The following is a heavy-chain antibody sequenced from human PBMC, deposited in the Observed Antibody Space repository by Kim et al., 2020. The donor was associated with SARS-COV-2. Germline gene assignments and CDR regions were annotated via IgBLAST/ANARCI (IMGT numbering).Heavy chain of an antibody. CDR2: IWYDGSNK. Sequence: GGSLRLSCAASGFTFSSYGMHWVRQAPGKGLEWVAVIWYDGSNKYYADSVKGRFTISRDNSKNTLYLQMNSLRAEDTAVYYCARDRSIAESPGEGSYYYYYGMDVWGQGTTVTVSS. J-gene: IGHJ6*02. CDR3: ARDRSIAESPGEGSYYYYYGMDV. D-gene: IGHD6-6*01. CDR1: GFTFSSYG. V-gene: IGHV3-33*01.